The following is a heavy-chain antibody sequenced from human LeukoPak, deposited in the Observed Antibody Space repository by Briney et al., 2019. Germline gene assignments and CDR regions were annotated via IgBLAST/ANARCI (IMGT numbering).Heavy chain of an antibody. CDR1: GFTFSSYG. J-gene: IGHJ4*02. CDR2: IWYDGSNK. D-gene: IGHD5-18*01. Sequence: PGGSLRLSCAASGFTFSSYGMHWVRQAPGKGLEWVAVIWYDGSNKYYADSVKGRFTISRDNSKNTPYLQMNSLRAEDTAVYYCARDGSLRYSYGLSDYWGQGTLVTVSS. CDR3: ARDGSLRYSYGLSDY. V-gene: IGHV3-33*01.